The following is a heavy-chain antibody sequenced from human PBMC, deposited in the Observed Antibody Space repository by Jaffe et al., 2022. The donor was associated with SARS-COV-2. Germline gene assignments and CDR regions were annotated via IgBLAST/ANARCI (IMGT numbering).Heavy chain of an antibody. CDR1: GFTFDDYA. D-gene: IGHD5-18*01. V-gene: IGHV3-9*01. J-gene: IGHJ4*02. Sequence: EVQLVESGGGLVQPGRSLRLSCAASGFTFDDYAMHWVRQAPGKGLEWVSGISWNSGSIGYADSVKGRFTISRDNAKNSLYLQMNSLRAEDTALYYCAKESRGYSYGTLVFDYWGQGTLVTVSS. CDR2: ISWNSGSI. CDR3: AKESRGYSYGTLVFDY.